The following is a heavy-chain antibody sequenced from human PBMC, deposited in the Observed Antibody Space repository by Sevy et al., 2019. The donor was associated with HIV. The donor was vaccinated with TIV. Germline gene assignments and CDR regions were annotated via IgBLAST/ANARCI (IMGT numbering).Heavy chain of an antibody. CDR1: GFTFSDAW. D-gene: IGHD3-22*01. Sequence: GGSLGLSCAASGFTFSDAWMNWVRQAPGKGLEWVGLIKTKTDGGTTDYAAPVKGRFTISRDDAKDTLYLQMNSLKTEDTAVYYCTTAKYYYDSSGYYGVDDYWGQGTLVTVSS. V-gene: IGHV3-15*07. CDR2: IKTKTDGGTT. J-gene: IGHJ4*02. CDR3: TTAKYYYDSSGYYGVDDY.